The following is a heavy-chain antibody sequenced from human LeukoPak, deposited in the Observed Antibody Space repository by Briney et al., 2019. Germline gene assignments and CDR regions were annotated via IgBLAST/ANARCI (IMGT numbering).Heavy chain of an antibody. CDR2: LKEDGSTT. Sequence: GGSLRLSCEVSGFTFSNYWMTWVRQAPGKGLEWVASLKEDGSTTWYVDSVKGRFTVSRDNAKNSLHLQLNSLRVEDTAVYYCVRDNSYARDYWGQGILVTVSS. V-gene: IGHV3-7*01. D-gene: IGHD2-21*01. CDR1: GFTFSNYW. J-gene: IGHJ4*02. CDR3: VRDNSYARDY.